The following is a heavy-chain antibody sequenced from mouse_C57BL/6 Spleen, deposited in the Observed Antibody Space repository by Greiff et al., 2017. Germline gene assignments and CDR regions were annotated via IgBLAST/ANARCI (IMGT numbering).Heavy chain of an antibody. D-gene: IGHD1-1*01. CDR3: ARGHGSSPYWYFDV. CDR2: IYPGDGDT. V-gene: IGHV1-80*01. J-gene: IGHJ1*03. Sequence: QVQLQQSGAELVKPGASVKISCKASGYAFSSYWMNWVKQRPGKGLEWIGQIYPGDGDTNYNGKFKGKAKLTADKSSSTAYMQLSSLTSEDSAVYFCARGHGSSPYWYFDVWGTGTTVTVSS. CDR1: GYAFSSYW.